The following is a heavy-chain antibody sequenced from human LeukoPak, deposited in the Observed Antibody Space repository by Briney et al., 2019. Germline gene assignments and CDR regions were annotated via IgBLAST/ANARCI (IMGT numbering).Heavy chain of an antibody. Sequence: PGGSLRLSCAASGFTFSSYAMHWVRQAPGKGLEWVAAISYDGSNKYYADSVKGRFTISRDNSKNTLYLQMNSLRAEDTAVYYCARDNTGSSWARYYYGMDVWGQGTTVTVSS. CDR1: GFTFSSYA. V-gene: IGHV3-30*04. J-gene: IGHJ6*02. D-gene: IGHD6-13*01. CDR2: ISYDGSNK. CDR3: ARDNTGSSWARYYYGMDV.